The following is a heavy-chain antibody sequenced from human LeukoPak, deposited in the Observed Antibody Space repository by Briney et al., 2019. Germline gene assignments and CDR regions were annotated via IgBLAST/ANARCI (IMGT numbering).Heavy chain of an antibody. J-gene: IGHJ4*02. CDR3: ARVPPAGGYLIAYYFDY. Sequence: VASVKVSCKASGYTFTSYGISWVRQAPGQGLEWMGWISAYNGNTNYAQKLRGRVTMTTDTSTSTAYMELRSLRSDDTAVYYCARVPPAGGYLIAYYFDYWGQGTLVTVSS. D-gene: IGHD3-22*01. CDR1: GYTFTSYG. CDR2: ISAYNGNT. V-gene: IGHV1-18*01.